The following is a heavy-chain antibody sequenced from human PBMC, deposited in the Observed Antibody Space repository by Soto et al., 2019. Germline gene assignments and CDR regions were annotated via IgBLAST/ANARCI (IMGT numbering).Heavy chain of an antibody. V-gene: IGHV5-51*01. J-gene: IGHJ6*03. D-gene: IGHD2-2*01. CDR1: GYNFVNYW. CDR2: IYPDDSDT. Sequence: PGESLKISCEGSGYNFVNYWIGWARQKPGKGLEWMGIIYPDDSDTKYSPSFQGQVSISVGKSISTAYLQWSSLKASDTGIYYCARNRKVVARGTYYMDVWGNGTTVTVSS. CDR3: ARNRKVVARGTYYMDV.